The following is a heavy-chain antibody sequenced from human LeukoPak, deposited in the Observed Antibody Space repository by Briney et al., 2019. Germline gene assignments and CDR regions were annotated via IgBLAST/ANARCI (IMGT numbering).Heavy chain of an antibody. CDR2: IYYGGST. CDR3: ARDSGRAATGNIDY. J-gene: IGHJ4*02. V-gene: IGHV4-59*01. D-gene: IGHD6-13*01. Sequence: SETLSLTCTVSGGSISSYYWSWIRQPPGKGLEWIGYIYYGGSTNYNPSLKSRVTISVDTSKNQFSLKLRSVTAADTAVYYCARDSGRAATGNIDYWGQGTLVTVSS. CDR1: GGSISSYY.